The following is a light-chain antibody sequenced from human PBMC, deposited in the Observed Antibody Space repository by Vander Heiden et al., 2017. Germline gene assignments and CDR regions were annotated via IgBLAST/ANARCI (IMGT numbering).Light chain of an antibody. CDR2: GAS. J-gene: IGKJ2*01. V-gene: IGKV3-15*01. Sequence: EIVMTQSPATLPVSPGERATLSCRASQSVSSNLAWYQQKPGQAPRLLIYGASTRATGIPARFSGSGSGKEFTLTISSLQSEDFAVYCCQQYNNWPYTFGQGTKLEIK. CDR1: QSVSSN. CDR3: QQYNNWPYT.